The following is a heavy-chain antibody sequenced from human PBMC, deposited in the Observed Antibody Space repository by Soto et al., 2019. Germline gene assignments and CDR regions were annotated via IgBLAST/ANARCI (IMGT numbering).Heavy chain of an antibody. J-gene: IGHJ4*02. CDR3: AREEQWPYYFDY. V-gene: IGHV4-31*03. Sequence: PSETLSLTCTVSGGSISSGGYYWSWIRQHPGKGLEWIGYIYYSGSTYYNPSLKSRVTISVDTSKNQFSLKLSSVTAADTAVYYCAREEQWPYYFDYWGQGTLVTVSS. CDR1: GGSISSGGYY. CDR2: IYYSGST. D-gene: IGHD6-19*01.